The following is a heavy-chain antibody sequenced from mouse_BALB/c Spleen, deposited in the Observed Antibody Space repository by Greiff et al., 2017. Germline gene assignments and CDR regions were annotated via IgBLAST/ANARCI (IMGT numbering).Heavy chain of an antibody. Sequence: EVHLVESGGGLVKPGGSLKLSCAASGFTFSSYAMSWVRQTPEKRLEWVASISSGGSTYYPDSVKGRFTISRDNARNILYLQMSSLRSEDTAMYYCARGDYRYEDWFAYWGQGTLVTVSA. CDR2: ISSGGST. CDR1: GFTFSSYA. V-gene: IGHV5-6-5*01. CDR3: ARGDYRYEDWFAY. D-gene: IGHD2-14*01. J-gene: IGHJ3*01.